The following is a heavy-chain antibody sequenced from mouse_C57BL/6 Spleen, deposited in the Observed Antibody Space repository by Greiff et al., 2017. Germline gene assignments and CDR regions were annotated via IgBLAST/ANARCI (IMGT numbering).Heavy chain of an antibody. CDR1: GYTFTSYG. CDR3: ARGEAMDY. CDR2: IYPRSGNT. J-gene: IGHJ4*01. Sequence: VQLQPSGAELARPGASVQLSCKASGYTFTSYGISWVKQRTGQGLEWIGAIYPRSGNTYYNEKFKGKATLTADKSSSTAYMELRSLTSEDSAVYVCARGEAMDYWGQGTSVTVSS. V-gene: IGHV1-81*01.